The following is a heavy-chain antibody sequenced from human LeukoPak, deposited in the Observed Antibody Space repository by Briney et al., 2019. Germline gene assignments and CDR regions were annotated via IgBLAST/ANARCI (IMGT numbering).Heavy chain of an antibody. CDR2: ISAYNGNT. CDR3: ARDPRYSSGWSLNYYYYYYMDV. Sequence: ASVKVSCKASGYTFTSYGISWVRQAPGQGLEWMGWISAYNGNTNYAQKLQGRVTMTTDTSTSTAYMELSRLRSDDTAVYYCARDPRYSSGWSLNYYYYYYMDVWGKGTTVTVSS. D-gene: IGHD6-19*01. CDR1: GYTFTSYG. V-gene: IGHV1-18*01. J-gene: IGHJ6*03.